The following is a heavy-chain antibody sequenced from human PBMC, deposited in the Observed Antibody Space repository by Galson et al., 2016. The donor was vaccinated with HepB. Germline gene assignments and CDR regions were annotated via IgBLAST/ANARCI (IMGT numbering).Heavy chain of an antibody. V-gene: IGHV3-23*01. CDR1: GFTFSDYA. J-gene: IGHJ4*02. CDR3: VQDYVRPGFSGSFPLDY. Sequence: SLRLSCEASGFTFSDYAMSWVRQAPGKGLEWVSGIDARGGTYYADSVTGRFAVSRDNSKNTVYLQMNSLRPDDTAVYYCVQDYVRPGFSGSFPLDYWGQGTLVTVSS. D-gene: IGHD1-26*01. CDR2: IDARGGT.